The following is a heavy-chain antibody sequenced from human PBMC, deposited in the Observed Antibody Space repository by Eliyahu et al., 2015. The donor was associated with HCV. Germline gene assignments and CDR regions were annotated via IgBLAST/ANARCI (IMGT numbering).Heavy chain of an antibody. J-gene: IGHJ6*02. CDR3: ARDDSGSRYGMDV. CDR2: IIPILGIA. D-gene: IGHD1-26*01. CDR1: GGTFGSYT. V-gene: IGHV1-69*08. Sequence: QVQLVQSGAEVKKPGSSVKVSCKASGGTFGSYTISWVRQAPGQGLEWMGRIIPILGIANYAQKFQGRVTITADKSTSTAYMELSSLRSEDTAVYYCARDDSGSRYGMDVWGQGTTVTVSS.